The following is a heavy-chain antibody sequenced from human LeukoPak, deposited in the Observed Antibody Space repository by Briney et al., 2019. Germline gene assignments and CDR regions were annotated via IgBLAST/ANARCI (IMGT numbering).Heavy chain of an antibody. V-gene: IGHV3-30*18. CDR1: GSTFSSYG. J-gene: IGHJ4*02. Sequence: GGSLRLSCVASGSTFSSYGMHWVRQAPGKGLEWVAVISYDGSNKYYADSVKGRFTISRDNSKNTLYLQMNSLRAEDTAVYYCAKVDSYGYDWLSYYDSSGYYPNWGQGTLVTVSS. CDR3: AKVDSYGYDWLSYYDSSGYYPN. D-gene: IGHD3-22*01. CDR2: ISYDGSNK.